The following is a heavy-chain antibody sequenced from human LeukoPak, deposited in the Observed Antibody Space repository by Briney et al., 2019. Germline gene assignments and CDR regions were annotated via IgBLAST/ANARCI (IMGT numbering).Heavy chain of an antibody. CDR3: ARDLGLGPKPPWYYFDY. CDR1: GYTFTSYY. CDR2: INPSGGST. V-gene: IGHV1-46*01. D-gene: IGHD2-2*03. Sequence: ASVKVSCKASGYTFTSYYMHWVRQAPGQGLEWMGIINPSGGSTSYAQKFQGRVTMTRDTSTSTVYMELSSLGSEDTAVYYCARDLGLGPKPPWYYFDYWGQGTLVAVSS. J-gene: IGHJ4*02.